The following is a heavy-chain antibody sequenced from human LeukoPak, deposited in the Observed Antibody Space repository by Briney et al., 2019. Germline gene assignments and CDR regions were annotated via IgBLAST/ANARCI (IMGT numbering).Heavy chain of an antibody. D-gene: IGHD6-6*01. J-gene: IGHJ4*02. Sequence: GGSLRLSCAASGFTFSSYAMHWVRQAPGKGLEWVSSISSSSGYKYYADPVKGRFTISRDNAKNSLYLQMDSLRAEDAAVYYCARTSGESTAALRAPFDYWGQGTLATVSS. CDR2: ISSSSGYK. V-gene: IGHV3-21*01. CDR1: GFTFSSYA. CDR3: ARTSGESTAALRAPFDY.